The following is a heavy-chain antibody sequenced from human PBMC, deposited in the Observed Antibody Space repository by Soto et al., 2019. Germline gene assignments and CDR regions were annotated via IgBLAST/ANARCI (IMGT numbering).Heavy chain of an antibody. CDR2: IVPLLGIT. CDR3: ARDPRSITGTTSSEDFQH. V-gene: IGHV1-69*01. D-gene: IGHD1-20*01. Sequence: QAQLMQSGAEVQKPGSSVKVSCKASVGTFSGYAISWVRQAPGQGLEWMGGIVPLLGITNYAQKFQGRITTAADESTGTAYMDLRSLRSEDTAVYYCARDPRSITGTTSSEDFQHWGQGTLVSVSS. J-gene: IGHJ1*01. CDR1: VGTFSGYA.